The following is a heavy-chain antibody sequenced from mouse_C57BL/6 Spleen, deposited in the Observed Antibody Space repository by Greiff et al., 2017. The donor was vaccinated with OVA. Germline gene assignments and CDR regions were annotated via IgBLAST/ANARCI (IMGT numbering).Heavy chain of an antibody. V-gene: IGHV7-3*01. CDR1: GFTFTDYY. Sequence: EVQRVDSGGGLVQPGGSLSLSCAASGFTFTDYYMSWVRQPPGKALEWLGFLRNKANGYTTAYSASVKGRFTISRDNSQSFLYLQMNALIAEDSATYYCARSAYGNYVDYWGQGTTLTVSS. D-gene: IGHD2-1*01. CDR3: ARSAYGNYVDY. J-gene: IGHJ2*01. CDR2: LRNKANGYTT.